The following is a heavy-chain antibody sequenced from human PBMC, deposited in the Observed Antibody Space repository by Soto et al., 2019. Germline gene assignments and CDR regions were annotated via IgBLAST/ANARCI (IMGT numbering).Heavy chain of an antibody. J-gene: IGHJ6*03. CDR3: ARQAQYDFWSGYPRDYYYYYMDV. D-gene: IGHD3-3*01. CDR2: IYPGDSDT. V-gene: IGHV5-51*01. CDR1: GYSFTSYW. Sequence: PGESLKISCKGSGYSFTSYWIGWVRQMPGKGLEWMGIIYPGDSDTRYSPSFQGQVTISADKSISTAYLRWCSLKASDTAMYYCARQAQYDFWSGYPRDYYYYYMDVWGKGTTVTVSS.